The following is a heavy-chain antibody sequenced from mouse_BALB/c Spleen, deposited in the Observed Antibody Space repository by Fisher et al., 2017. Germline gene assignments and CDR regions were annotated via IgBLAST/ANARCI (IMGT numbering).Heavy chain of an antibody. D-gene: IGHD1-1*01. Sequence: KFKGKATITADTSSNTAYLQLSSLTSEDTAVYYCAPLLLRMDYWGQGTSVTVSS. V-gene: IGHV14-2*02. J-gene: IGHJ4*01. CDR3: APLLLRMDY.